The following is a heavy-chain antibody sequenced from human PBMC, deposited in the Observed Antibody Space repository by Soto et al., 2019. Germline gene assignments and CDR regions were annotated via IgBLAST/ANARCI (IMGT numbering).Heavy chain of an antibody. V-gene: IGHV1-69*01. CDR2: IIPIFRTA. Sequence: QVQLIQSGAEVKKPGSSVKVSCKASGDTFSSYGISWVRQAPGQGLEWMGGIIPIFRTANYAQKFQGRVTITADESTSTAYMELRSLRSEDTAVYFCARDRKGETVSVTVLYFSDHWGQGTQVTVSS. CDR1: GDTFSSYG. CDR3: ARDRKGETVSVTVLYFSDH. D-gene: IGHD4-17*01. J-gene: IGHJ4*02.